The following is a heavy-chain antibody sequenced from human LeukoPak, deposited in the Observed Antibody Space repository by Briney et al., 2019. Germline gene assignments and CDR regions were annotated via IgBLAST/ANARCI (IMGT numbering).Heavy chain of an antibody. CDR2: LRGNGDP. V-gene: IGHV3-23*01. Sequence: GVALTLPHAPSGFSLNSYAMSWVREASARALEGVSRLRGNGDPFYAGYVKGRFTVSRDEARNTVYLRLNNLRVEDTAVYYCSKASWVSKADTVLWGQGTMVTVSS. D-gene: IGHD5-18*01. J-gene: IGHJ4*02. CDR1: GFSLNSYA. CDR3: SKASWVSKADTVL.